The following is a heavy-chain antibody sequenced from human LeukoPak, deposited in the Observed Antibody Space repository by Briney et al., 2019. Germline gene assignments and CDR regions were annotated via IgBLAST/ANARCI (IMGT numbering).Heavy chain of an antibody. CDR3: ARMDQDYMDV. CDR1: GGSFSGYY. D-gene: IGHD2-2*03. V-gene: IGHV4-34*01. Sequence: PSETLSLTCAVYGGSFSGYYWSWIRQPPGKGLEWIGEINHSGSTNYNPSLKSRVTISVDTSKNQFSLKLSSVTAADTAVYYCARMDQDYMDVWGKGTTVTVSS. J-gene: IGHJ6*03. CDR2: INHSGST.